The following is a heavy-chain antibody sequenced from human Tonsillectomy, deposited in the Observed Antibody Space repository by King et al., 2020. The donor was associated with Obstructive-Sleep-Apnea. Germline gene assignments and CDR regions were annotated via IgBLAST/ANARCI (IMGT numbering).Heavy chain of an antibody. V-gene: IGHV1-18*04. CDR2: ISAYNGNT. D-gene: IGHD3-9*01. CDR3: ARDFPTYDILPYSYYGMDV. Sequence: QLVQSGAEVKKPGASVKVSCKASGYTFTSYGISWVRQAPGQGLEWMGWISAYNGNTNYAQKLQGRVTMTTDTSTSTAYMELRSLRSDDTAVYYCARDFPTYDILPYSYYGMDVWGQGTTVTVSS. CDR1: GYTFTSYG. J-gene: IGHJ6*02.